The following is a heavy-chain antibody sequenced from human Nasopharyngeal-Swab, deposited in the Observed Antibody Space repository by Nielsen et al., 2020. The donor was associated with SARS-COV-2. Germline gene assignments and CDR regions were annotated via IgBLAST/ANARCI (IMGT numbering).Heavy chain of an antibody. Sequence: SETLSLTCAVYGGSFIGYYWSWIRQPPGKGLEWIGEINHSGSTNYNPSLKSRVTISVDTSKNQFSLKLSSVTAADTAVYYCARVKRVTMVRYFDLWGRGTLVTVSS. CDR1: GGSFIGYY. CDR2: INHSGST. D-gene: IGHD3-10*01. CDR3: ARVKRVTMVRYFDL. V-gene: IGHV4-34*01. J-gene: IGHJ2*01.